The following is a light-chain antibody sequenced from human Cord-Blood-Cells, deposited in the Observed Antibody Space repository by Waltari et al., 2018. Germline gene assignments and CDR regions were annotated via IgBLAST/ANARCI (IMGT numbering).Light chain of an antibody. V-gene: IGLV5-45*03. J-gene: IGLJ3*02. Sequence: QAVLTQPSSLSASPGASASLTCTLRSGINVGTYRIYWYQQKPGSPPQYLLRYKSDSDKQQGSGVPSRFSESKDASANAGILLISGLQSGDEADYYCMIWHSSAWVFGGGTKLTVL. CDR2: YKSDSDK. CDR1: SGINVGTYR. CDR3: MIWHSSAWV.